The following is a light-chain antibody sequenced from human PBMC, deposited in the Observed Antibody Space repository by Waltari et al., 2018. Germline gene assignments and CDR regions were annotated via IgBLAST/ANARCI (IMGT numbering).Light chain of an antibody. CDR3: HQYKSYPIT. J-gene: IGKJ3*01. CDR1: QDISNL. V-gene: IGKV1-16*01. Sequence: DIQMTQSPSSLSASVGDRVTITCRASQDISNLVAWFQQKPGKAPKSLVYLISTLQSGVPSRFSGSGSGTNFTLTIISLQPEDFATYYCHQYKSYPITFGPGTKVDIK. CDR2: LIS.